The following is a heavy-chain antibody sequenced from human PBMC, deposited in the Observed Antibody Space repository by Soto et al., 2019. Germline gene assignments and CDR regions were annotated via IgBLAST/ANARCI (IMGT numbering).Heavy chain of an antibody. CDR1: GGTFSSYA. CDR2: IIPIFGTA. Sequence: SVKVSCKASGGTFSSYAISWVRQAPGQGLEWMGGIIPIFGTANYARKFQGRVTITADESTSTAYMELSSLRSEDTAVYYCASPSLYCSGGSCDYYYGMDVWGQGTTVTVSS. V-gene: IGHV1-69*13. CDR3: ASPSLYCSGGSCDYYYGMDV. J-gene: IGHJ6*02. D-gene: IGHD2-15*01.